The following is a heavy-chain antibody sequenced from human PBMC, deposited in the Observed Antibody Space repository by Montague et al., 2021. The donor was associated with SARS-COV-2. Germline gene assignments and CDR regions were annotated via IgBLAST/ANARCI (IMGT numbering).Heavy chain of an antibody. CDR3: AKSAWGVTDAFDI. CDR1: EFAFSSYA. CDR2: IYSGGSST. V-gene: IGHV3-23*03. D-gene: IGHD1-26*01. Sequence: SLRLSCAASEFAFSSYAMSWVRQAPGKGLEWVSAIYSGGSSTFCADSAKGRFTISRDNSKNTLYLQMNSLRAEDTAVYYCAKSAWGVTDAFDIWGQGTMVTVSS. J-gene: IGHJ3*02.